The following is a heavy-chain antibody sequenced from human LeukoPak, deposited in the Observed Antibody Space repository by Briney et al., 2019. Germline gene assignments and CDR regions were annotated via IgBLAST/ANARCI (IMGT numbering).Heavy chain of an antibody. V-gene: IGHV3-11*06. D-gene: IGHD6-25*01. CDR3: ARPARPDYYYYYGMDV. CDR1: GFTFSDFY. CDR2: ISCSISHT. Sequence: GGSLRLSCAASGFTFSDFYMIWIRQAPGKGLEWISYISCSISHTNHAHSVKCRFTISRDNAKKSLYLQMNSLRAEDTAVYYCARPARPDYYYYYGMDVWGQGTTVTVSS. J-gene: IGHJ6*02.